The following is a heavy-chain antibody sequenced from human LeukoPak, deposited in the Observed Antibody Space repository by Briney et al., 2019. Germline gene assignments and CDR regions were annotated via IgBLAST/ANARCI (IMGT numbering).Heavy chain of an antibody. CDR2: ISSRSSYI. D-gene: IGHD3-16*01. CDR1: GFTFSSYE. V-gene: IGHV3-21*01. Sequence: PGGSLRLSCAASGFTFSSYEMNWVRQAPGKGLEWVSSISSRSSYIYYADSVKGRFTISRHNAKNSLYLQMNSLRAEDTAVYYCARGVGGGMDVWGQGTTVTVSS. CDR3: ARGVGGGMDV. J-gene: IGHJ6*02.